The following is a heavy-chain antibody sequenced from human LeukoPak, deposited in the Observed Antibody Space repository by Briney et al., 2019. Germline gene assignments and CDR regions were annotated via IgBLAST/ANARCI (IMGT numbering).Heavy chain of an antibody. Sequence: GGSLRLSCAASGFTFSSYAMHWVRQAPGKGLEWVAVISYDGSNKYYADSVKGRFTISRDNSKNTLYLQMNSLRAEDTGVYYCAREEDSRAIRTSDGLDVWGEGTTVTVSP. CDR1: GFTFSSYA. V-gene: IGHV3-30-3*01. D-gene: IGHD3-22*01. CDR2: ISYDGSNK. CDR3: AREEDSRAIRTSDGLDV. J-gene: IGHJ6*04.